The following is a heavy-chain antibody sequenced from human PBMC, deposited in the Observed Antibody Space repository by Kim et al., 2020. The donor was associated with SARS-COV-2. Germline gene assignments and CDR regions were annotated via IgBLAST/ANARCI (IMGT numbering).Heavy chain of an antibody. CDR1: GGSISSGSYY. Sequence: SETLSLTCTVSGGSISSGSYYWSWIRQPAGKGLEWIGRIYTSGSTNYNPSLKSRVTISVDTSKNQFSLKLSSVTAADTAVYYCASGNWGPLEYWGQGTLVTVSS. D-gene: IGHD7-27*01. J-gene: IGHJ4*02. CDR3: ASGNWGPLEY. V-gene: IGHV4-61*02. CDR2: IYTSGST.